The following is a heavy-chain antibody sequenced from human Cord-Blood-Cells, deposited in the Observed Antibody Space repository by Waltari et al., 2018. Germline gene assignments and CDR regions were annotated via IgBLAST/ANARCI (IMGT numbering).Heavy chain of an antibody. D-gene: IGHD2-2*03. V-gene: IGHV3-9*01. CDR3: AKGRLGSGGFVY. CDR1: GFTFDDYD. Sequence: EVQLVESGGGLVQPGRSLRLSCAASGFTFDDYDMHWVRQAPEKGLEWVSGISWNVGSIGYADCVKGRFTITRDSAKNSLYLQMNSLSAEDTALYYCAKGRLGSGGFVYWGQGTLVTVSS. CDR2: ISWNVGSI. J-gene: IGHJ4*02.